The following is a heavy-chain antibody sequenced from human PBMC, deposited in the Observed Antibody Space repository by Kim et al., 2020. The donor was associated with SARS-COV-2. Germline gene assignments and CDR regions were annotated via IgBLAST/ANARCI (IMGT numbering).Heavy chain of an antibody. V-gene: IGHV4-34*01. D-gene: IGHD3-22*01. CDR3: ARAVRSSGYSDY. J-gene: IGHJ4*02. Sequence: SETLSLTCAVYGGSFSGYYWSWIRQPPGKGLEWIGEINHSGSTNYNPSLKSRVTISVDTSKNQFSLKLSSVTAADTAVYYCARAVRSSGYSDYWGQGNLVTVSS. CDR1: GGSFSGYY. CDR2: INHSGST.